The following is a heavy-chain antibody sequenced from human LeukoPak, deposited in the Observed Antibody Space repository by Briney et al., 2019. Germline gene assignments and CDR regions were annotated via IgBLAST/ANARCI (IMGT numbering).Heavy chain of an antibody. CDR3: ARTYDFWSGPGGYFDY. J-gene: IGHJ4*02. Sequence: SETLSLTCTVSGGSISSGSYYWSWIRQPAGKGLEWIGRIYTSGSTNYNPSLKSRVTISVDTSKNQFSLKLSSVTAADTAVYYCARTYDFWSGPGGYFDYWGQGTLVTVSS. CDR2: IYTSGST. V-gene: IGHV4-61*02. D-gene: IGHD3-3*01. CDR1: GGSISSGSYY.